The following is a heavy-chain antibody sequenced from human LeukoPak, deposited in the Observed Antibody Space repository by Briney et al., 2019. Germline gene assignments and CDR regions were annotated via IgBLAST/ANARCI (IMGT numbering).Heavy chain of an antibody. D-gene: IGHD6-19*01. CDR3: ARIPIPYSSGWYNWFDP. Sequence: GGSLRLSCAASGFTFSSYAVHWVRQAPGKGLEWVAVISYDGSNKYYADSVKGRFTISRDNSKNTLYLQMNSLRAEDTAVYYCARIPIPYSSGWYNWFDPWGQGTLVTVSS. CDR2: ISYDGSNK. V-gene: IGHV3-30*04. CDR1: GFTFSSYA. J-gene: IGHJ5*02.